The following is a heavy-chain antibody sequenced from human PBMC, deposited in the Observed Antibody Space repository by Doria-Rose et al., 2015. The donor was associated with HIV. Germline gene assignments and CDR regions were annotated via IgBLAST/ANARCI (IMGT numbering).Heavy chain of an antibody. D-gene: IGHD3-3*01. Sequence: GYYWSWIRQPPGKGLEWIGEINHSGSTNYNPPLRSRVTMSVDTSKNQFSLKLYSVTAADTATYYRARGVRMTFDNFWSGYSFDFWGQGMLVTVSS. V-gene: IGHV4-34*01. CDR1: GYY. CDR2: INHSGST. J-gene: IGHJ4*02. CDR3: ARGVRMTFDNFWSGYSFDF.